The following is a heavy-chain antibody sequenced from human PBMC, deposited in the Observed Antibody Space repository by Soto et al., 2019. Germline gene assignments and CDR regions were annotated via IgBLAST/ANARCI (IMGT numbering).Heavy chain of an antibody. Sequence: VQLVESGGGVVQPGRSLRLSCAASGFTFSDYAMHWVRQAPGKGLEWVAVVSHDGRNTHYADSVKGGFTISRDSSKNTVSLEMTSLRAEDTAVYYCVKGGRQWLVTSDFNYWGQGALVTVSS. J-gene: IGHJ4*02. CDR2: VSHDGRNT. CDR1: GFTFSDYA. D-gene: IGHD6-19*01. CDR3: VKGGRQWLVTSDFNY. V-gene: IGHV3-30*18.